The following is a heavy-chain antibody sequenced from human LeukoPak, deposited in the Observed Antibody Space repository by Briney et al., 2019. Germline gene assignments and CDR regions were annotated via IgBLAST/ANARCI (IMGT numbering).Heavy chain of an antibody. CDR1: GYTFTDYY. J-gene: IGHJ6*03. Sequence: ASVKLSCKVSGYTFTDYYMHWVRQAPGKGLEWMGLVYPEDGETIYAEKFQGRVTMTTDTSTSTAYMELRSLRSDDTAVYYCARVFLDDFWSGYYLDYYYYMDVWGKGTTVTVSS. CDR3: ARVFLDDFWSGYYLDYYYYMDV. V-gene: IGHV1-69-2*01. D-gene: IGHD3-3*01. CDR2: VYPEDGET.